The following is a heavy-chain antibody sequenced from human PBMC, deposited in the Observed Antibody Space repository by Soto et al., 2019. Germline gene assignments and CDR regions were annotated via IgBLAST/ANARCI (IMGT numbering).Heavy chain of an antibody. V-gene: IGHV3-74*01. CDR1: GFTFSGYW. CDR2: INSDGSST. J-gene: IGHJ4*02. D-gene: IGHD6-6*01. CDR3: ARTTYSSSSTPTFGY. Sequence: GGSRRRSCAASGFTFSGYWMHWVRQAPGKGLVWVSRINSDGSSTSYADSVKGRFTISRDNAKNTPYLQMNSLRAEDTAVYYCARTTYSSSSTPTFGYWGQGTLVTVS.